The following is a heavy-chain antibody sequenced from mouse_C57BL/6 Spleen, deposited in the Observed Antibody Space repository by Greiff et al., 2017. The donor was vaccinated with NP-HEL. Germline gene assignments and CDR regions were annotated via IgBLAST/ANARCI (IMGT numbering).Heavy chain of an antibody. CDR2: TDPANGNT. CDR3: RIATINA. D-gene: IGHD5-2*01. CDR1: DYNIKDIY. V-gene: IGHV14-3*02. J-gene: IGHJ2*01. Sequence: VQLKQSGAELVKPAASLKLSCTASDYNIKDIYIHWVKQRPEKGLERIRRTDPANGNTKYDPKFQGKATITADTSSNTAYLQLSSLTSEDTAVYYCRIATINAWGQVTTLTVSS.